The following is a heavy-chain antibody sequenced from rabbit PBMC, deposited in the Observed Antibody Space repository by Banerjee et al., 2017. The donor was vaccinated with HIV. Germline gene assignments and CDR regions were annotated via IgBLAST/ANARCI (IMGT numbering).Heavy chain of an antibody. J-gene: IGHJ6*01. CDR1: GIDFSSYYY. D-gene: IGHD4-1*01. CDR2: IYAGSSGSP. CDR3: ARGSDSSGWGFAYGMDL. Sequence: QSLEESGGDLVKPGASLTLTCTASGIDFSSYYYMCWVRQAPGKGLEWIACIYAGSSGSPYYASWVNGRFPIPSHNAQNTLYLQLNSLTAADTATYFCARGSDSSGWGFAYGMDLWGPGTLVTVS. V-gene: IGHV1S40*01.